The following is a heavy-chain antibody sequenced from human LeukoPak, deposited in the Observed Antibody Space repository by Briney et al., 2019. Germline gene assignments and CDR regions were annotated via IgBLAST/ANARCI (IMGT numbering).Heavy chain of an antibody. J-gene: IGHJ6*02. CDR2: ISYDGTIE. V-gene: IGHV3-30-3*01. Sequence: GGSLRLSCVASGFTFTDYIMHWVRQAPGKGLEWVTVISYDGTIEYYADSVKGRFTIPKDNSKNRLYLQMNSLRTEDTAVYFCARGGQQMSDAMDVWGQGTTVTVSS. CDR1: GFTFTDYI. D-gene: IGHD6-13*01. CDR3: ARGGQQMSDAMDV.